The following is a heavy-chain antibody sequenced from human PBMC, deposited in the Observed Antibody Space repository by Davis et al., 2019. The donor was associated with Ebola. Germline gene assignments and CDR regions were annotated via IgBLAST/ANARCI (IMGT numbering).Heavy chain of an antibody. CDR3: AREGVTSGRAGSFDY. V-gene: IGHV3-7*01. J-gene: IGHJ4*02. CDR2: IKEDGSEK. CDR1: GLTFSKFW. Sequence: GESLKISCVVSGLTFSKFWMNWVRQTPGKGLQWVANIKEDGSEKHYVDSVKGRFIISRDDSKKTVDLQMNSLRADDTAVYYCAREGVTSGRAGSFDYWGQGTLVAVSS. D-gene: IGHD3-10*01.